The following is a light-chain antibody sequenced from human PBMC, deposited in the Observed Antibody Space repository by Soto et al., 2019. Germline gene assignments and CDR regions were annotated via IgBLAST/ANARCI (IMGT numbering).Light chain of an antibody. CDR1: SSNIGAGYD. CDR3: QSYDSSLSGWV. J-gene: IGLJ3*02. CDR2: GNS. V-gene: IGLV1-40*01. Sequence: QSVLTQPPSVSGAPGQRVTISCTGSSSNIGAGYDVHWYQQLPGTAPKLIYGNSNRPSGVPDRFSGSKSGTSASLAITGLQAEDEADYYCQSYDSSLSGWVFGGGTKLTVL.